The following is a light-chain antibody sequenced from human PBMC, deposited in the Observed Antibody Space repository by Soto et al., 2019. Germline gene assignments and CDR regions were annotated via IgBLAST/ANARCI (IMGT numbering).Light chain of an antibody. CDR1: SSDVGTYNL. CDR3: CSYAGSSTFV. J-gene: IGLJ1*01. V-gene: IGLV2-23*01. CDR2: EGS. Sequence: QSALTQPASVSGSPGHSITISCTGTSSDVGTYNLVSWYQQHPGKAPKVMIYEGSKRPSGVSNRFSGSKSGNTASLTISGLQAEDEADYYCCSYAGSSTFVFGTGTKLTVL.